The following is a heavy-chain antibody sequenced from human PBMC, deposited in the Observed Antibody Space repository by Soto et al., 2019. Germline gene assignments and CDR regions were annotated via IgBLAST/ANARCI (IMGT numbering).Heavy chain of an antibody. Sequence: QVQLQESGPGLVKPSETLSLTCTVSGGSISSYYWSWIRQPPGKGLEWIGYIYYSGSTNYNPSLKSRVTISVDTSKTQFSLKLSSVTAADTAVYYCARHRGNYYGSGSYNHYYYMDVWGKGTTVTVSS. CDR1: GGSISSYY. J-gene: IGHJ6*03. CDR2: IYYSGST. V-gene: IGHV4-59*08. CDR3: ARHRGNYYGSGSYNHYYYMDV. D-gene: IGHD3-10*01.